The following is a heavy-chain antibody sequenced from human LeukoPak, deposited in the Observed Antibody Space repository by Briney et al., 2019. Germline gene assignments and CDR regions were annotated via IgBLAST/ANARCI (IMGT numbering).Heavy chain of an antibody. Sequence: GGSLRLSCEASGFTFGNYAMSWVRQAPGKGLEWVSAISGSGGSTYYADSVKGRFTISRDNSKNTLYLQMNSLRAEDTAVYYCDYGSGIYWGQGTLVTVSS. V-gene: IGHV3-23*01. CDR1: GFTFGNYA. CDR3: DYGSGIY. CDR2: ISGSGGST. J-gene: IGHJ4*02. D-gene: IGHD3-10*01.